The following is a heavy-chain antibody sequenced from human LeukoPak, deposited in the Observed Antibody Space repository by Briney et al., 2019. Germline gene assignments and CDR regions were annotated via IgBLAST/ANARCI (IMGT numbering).Heavy chain of an antibody. Sequence: PGGSLRLSCAAFGFTVSSNYMSWVRQAPGKGLEWVSVIYSGGSTYYADSVKGRFTISRDNSKNTLYLQMNSLRAEDTAVYYCARGGLRFVDYWGQGTLVTVSS. CDR2: IYSGGST. CDR1: GFTVSSNY. D-gene: IGHD5-12*01. V-gene: IGHV3-53*01. J-gene: IGHJ4*02. CDR3: ARGGLRFVDY.